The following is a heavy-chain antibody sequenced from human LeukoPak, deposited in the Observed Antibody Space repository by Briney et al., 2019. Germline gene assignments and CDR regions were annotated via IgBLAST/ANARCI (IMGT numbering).Heavy chain of an antibody. V-gene: IGHV3-23*01. Sequence: GGSLRLSCAASGFTFSSYAMSWVRQAPGKGLEWVSYISSSGSTIYYADSVKGRFTISRDNSKNTLYLQMNSLRAEDTAVYYCAKDSPKSIAVAGLDYWGQGTLVTVSS. CDR2: ISSSGSTI. D-gene: IGHD6-19*01. CDR1: GFTFSSYA. J-gene: IGHJ4*02. CDR3: AKDSPKSIAVAGLDY.